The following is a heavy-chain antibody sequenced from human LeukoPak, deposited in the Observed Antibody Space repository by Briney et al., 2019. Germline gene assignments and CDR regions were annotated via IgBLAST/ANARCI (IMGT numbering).Heavy chain of an antibody. J-gene: IGHJ5*02. CDR1: GFRFSDFT. V-gene: IGHV3-23*01. CDR2: IGGRGGST. D-gene: IGHD2-2*01. Sequence: PGGSLRLSCAASGFRFSDFTMTWVRQAPGKGPEWVSAIGGRGGSTYYADSVGGRFTISRDNSKDMVYLQMNSLKVEDTATYYCAKLAGSSQLNWFDPWGQGTLVTVSS. CDR3: AKLAGSSQLNWFDP.